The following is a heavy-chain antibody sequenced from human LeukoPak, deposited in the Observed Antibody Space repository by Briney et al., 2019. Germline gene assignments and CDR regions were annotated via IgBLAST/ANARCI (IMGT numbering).Heavy chain of an antibody. J-gene: IGHJ4*02. CDR3: AGEIYSSGWYCDY. D-gene: IGHD6-19*01. Sequence: SETLSLTCTVPGGSISSTSYYWGWIRQPPGKGLEWIGNIYYSGSTYYNPSLKSRVTISVDMSKNQFSLKLSSVTAADTAVYYCAGEIYSSGWYCDYWGQGTLVTVSS. CDR1: GGSISSTSYY. CDR2: IYYSGST. V-gene: IGHV4-39*02.